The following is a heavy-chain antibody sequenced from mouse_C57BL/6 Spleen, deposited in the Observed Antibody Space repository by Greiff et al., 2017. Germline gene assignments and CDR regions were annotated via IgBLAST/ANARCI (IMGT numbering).Heavy chain of an antibody. CDR2: INPNNGGT. J-gene: IGHJ2*01. CDR3: ARWDYGSSSFDY. Sequence: VQLQQSGPELVKPGASVKMSCKASGYTFTDYNMHWVKQSHGKSLEWIGYINPNNGGTSYNQKFKGKATLTVNKSSSTAYMELRSLTSEDSAVYYCARWDYGSSSFDYWGQGTTLTVSS. D-gene: IGHD1-1*01. V-gene: IGHV1-22*01. CDR1: GYTFTDYN.